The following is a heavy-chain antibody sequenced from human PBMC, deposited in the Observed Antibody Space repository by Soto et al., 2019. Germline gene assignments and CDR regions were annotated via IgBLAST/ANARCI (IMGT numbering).Heavy chain of an antibody. CDR1: GYTFTSYD. V-gene: IGHV1-8*01. D-gene: IGHD3-22*01. Sequence: ASVKVSCKASGYTFTSYDINWVRQATGQGLEWMGWMNPNSGNTGYAQKFQGRVTMTRNTSISTAYMELSSLRSEDTAVYYCASRPTYYYDSSGYSDYWGQGTLVTSPQ. CDR3: ASRPTYYYDSSGYSDY. J-gene: IGHJ4*02. CDR2: MNPNSGNT.